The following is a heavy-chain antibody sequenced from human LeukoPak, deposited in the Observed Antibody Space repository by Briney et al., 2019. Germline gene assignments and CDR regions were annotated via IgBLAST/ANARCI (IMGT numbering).Heavy chain of an antibody. CDR2: LMPILGKT. V-gene: IGHV1-69*04. CDR3: ARDPSGGYVPYFDY. CDR1: AGTFRSYG. D-gene: IGHD3-16*01. J-gene: IGHJ4*02. Sequence: SGKVAWKASAGTFRSYGIRWDRQAPGQGLVWSGMLMPILGKTSYPQKFQGRVTITADKSTSTAYMELSSLRSDDTAVYYCARDPSGGYVPYFDYWGQGTMVTVSS.